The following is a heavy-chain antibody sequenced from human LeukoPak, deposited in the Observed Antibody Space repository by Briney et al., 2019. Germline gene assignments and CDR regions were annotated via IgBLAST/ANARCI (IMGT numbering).Heavy chain of an antibody. CDR3: AKDLLRSTPGPVDY. D-gene: IGHD4-17*01. CDR2: IKSKTDGGTT. Sequence: GGSLRLSCAASGFTFSNAWMSWVRQAPGKGLEWVGRIKSKTDGGTTDYAAPVKGRFTISRDDSKNTLYLQMNSLRAEDTAVYYCAKDLLRSTPGPVDYWGQGTLVTVSS. J-gene: IGHJ4*02. V-gene: IGHV3-15*01. CDR1: GFTFSNAW.